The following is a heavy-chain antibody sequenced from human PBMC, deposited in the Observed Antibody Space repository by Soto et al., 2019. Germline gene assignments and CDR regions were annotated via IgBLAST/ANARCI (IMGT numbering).Heavy chain of an antibody. V-gene: IGHV4-39*01. Sequence: QLQLQESGTGLVKASATLSLTCTVSGDSFSLASDYWGWIRQPPGTGLEWIGSVFYIGTTFYNPSLKNRATISVATSKIQISLALRSLTAADTAVYFCARPIYCTSGSCYPYYYYGMDVWGQGTTGTVAS. CDR3: ARPIYCTSGSCYPYYYYGMDV. D-gene: IGHD2-15*01. CDR2: VFYIGTT. J-gene: IGHJ6*02. CDR1: GDSFSLASDY.